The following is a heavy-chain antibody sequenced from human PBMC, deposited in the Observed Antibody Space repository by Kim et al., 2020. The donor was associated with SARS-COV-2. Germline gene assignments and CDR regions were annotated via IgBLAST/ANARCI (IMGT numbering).Heavy chain of an antibody. CDR2: ISYDGSNK. V-gene: IGHV3-30*04. D-gene: IGHD3-10*01. CDR3: ARDSDYGSGSKGACDI. Sequence: GGSLRLSCAASGFTFSSYSMHWVRQAPGKGLEWVAVISYDGSNKYYADSVKGRFTISRDNSKNTLYLQMNSLRAEDTAVYDCARDSDYGSGSKGACDIWG. CDR1: GFTFSSYS. J-gene: IGHJ3*02.